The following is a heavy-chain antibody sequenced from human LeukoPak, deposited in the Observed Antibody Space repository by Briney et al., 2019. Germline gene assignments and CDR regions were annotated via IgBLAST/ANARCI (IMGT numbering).Heavy chain of an antibody. CDR3: ARDSYYYDSSGYGSLDY. CDR2: IYTSGST. Sequence: KTSETLSLTCTVSGGSISSYYWSWIRQPAGKGLEWIGRIYTSGSTNYNPSLKSRVTMSVDTSKNQFSLKLSSVTAADTAVYYCARDSYYYDSSGYGSLDYWGQGTLVTVSS. V-gene: IGHV4-4*07. J-gene: IGHJ4*02. D-gene: IGHD3-22*01. CDR1: GGSISSYY.